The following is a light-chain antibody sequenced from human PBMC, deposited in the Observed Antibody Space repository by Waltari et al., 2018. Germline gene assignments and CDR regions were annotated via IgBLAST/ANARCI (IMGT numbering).Light chain of an antibody. Sequence: QSALTQPASVSGSRGQSITISCTGSSSDIGSYNVLSWYQHHPGKAPKLLIYGVNNRPSGVSNRFSGSKSGNTASLTISGLQAEDEADYYCSSYAGSVVFGGGTKLTVL. CDR1: SSDIGSYNV. V-gene: IGLV2-23*02. CDR3: SSYAGSVV. CDR2: GVN. J-gene: IGLJ3*02.